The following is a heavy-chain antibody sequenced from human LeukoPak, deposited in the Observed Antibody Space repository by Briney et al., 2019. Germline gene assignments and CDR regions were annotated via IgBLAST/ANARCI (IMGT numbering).Heavy chain of an antibody. J-gene: IGHJ4*02. D-gene: IGHD3-22*01. Sequence: GASVKVSCKASGYTFTSYYMHWVRQAPGQGLEWMGWINPNSGGTNYAQKFQGRVTMTRDTSISTAYMELSRLRSDDTAVYYCARVGGKYYDSSGYYYVGDFDYWGQGTLVTVSS. CDR2: INPNSGGT. V-gene: IGHV1-2*02. CDR3: ARVGGKYYDSSGYYYVGDFDY. CDR1: GYTFTSYY.